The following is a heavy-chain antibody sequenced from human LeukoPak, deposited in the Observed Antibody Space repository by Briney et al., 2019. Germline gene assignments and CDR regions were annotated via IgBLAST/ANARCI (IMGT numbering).Heavy chain of an antibody. Sequence: SETLSLTCTVSGGSISSYYWSWIRQPPGKGLEWIGYIYYSGSTNYNPSLKSRVTISVDTSKNQFSLKLSSVTAADTAVYYCARLKWTNNGRGFGYWGQGTLVTVSS. J-gene: IGHJ4*02. CDR2: IYYSGST. CDR3: ARLKWTNNGRGFGY. V-gene: IGHV4-59*08. CDR1: GGSISSYY. D-gene: IGHD1/OR15-1a*01.